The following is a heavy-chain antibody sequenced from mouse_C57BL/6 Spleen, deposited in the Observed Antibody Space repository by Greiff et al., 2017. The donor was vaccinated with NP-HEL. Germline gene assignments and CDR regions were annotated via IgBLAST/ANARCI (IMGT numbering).Heavy chain of an antibody. CDR1: GYTFTSYT. CDR2: INPSSGYT. Sequence: QVQLQQSGAELARPGASVKMSCKASGYTFTSYTMHWVKQRPGQGLEWIGYINPSSGYTKYNQKFKDKATLTADKSSSTAYMQLSSLTSEDSAVYYCARRDDGYYEGAMDYWGQGTSVTVSS. J-gene: IGHJ4*01. D-gene: IGHD2-3*01. CDR3: ARRDDGYYEGAMDY. V-gene: IGHV1-4*01.